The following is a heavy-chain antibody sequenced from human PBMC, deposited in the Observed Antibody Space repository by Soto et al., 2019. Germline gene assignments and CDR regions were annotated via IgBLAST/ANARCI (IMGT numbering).Heavy chain of an antibody. V-gene: IGHV3-23*01. CDR2: ISGSAGST. CDR3: AKGILWFGELFDAFDI. CDR1: GFTFSSYA. J-gene: IGHJ3*02. D-gene: IGHD3-10*01. Sequence: EVQLLESGGGLVQPGGSLRLSCAASGFTFSSYAMSWVRQAPGKGLEWGSAISGSAGSTHYADSVKGRLTISRDNSKNTLYLQMNSLRAEDTAVYYCAKGILWFGELFDAFDIWGQGTMVTVSS.